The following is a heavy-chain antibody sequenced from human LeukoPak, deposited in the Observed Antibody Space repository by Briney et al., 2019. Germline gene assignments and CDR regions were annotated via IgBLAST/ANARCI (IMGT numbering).Heavy chain of an antibody. J-gene: IGHJ5*02. CDR3: ARDSDIVVVTAILPSDL. V-gene: IGHV3-48*01. CDR1: GFTFSAYR. D-gene: IGHD2-21*02. CDR2: IDESSTTI. Sequence: PGGSLRLSCAASGFTFSAYRMHWVRQAPGKGLEWLSYIDESSTTIYYADSVKGRFTISRDNAKSSLFLQMDSLGVEDTAVYYCARDSDIVVVTAILPSDLWGQGTLVTVSS.